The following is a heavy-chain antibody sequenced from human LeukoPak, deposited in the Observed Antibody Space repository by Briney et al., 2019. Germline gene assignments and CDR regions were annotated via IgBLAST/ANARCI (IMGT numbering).Heavy chain of an antibody. V-gene: IGHV4-4*02. CDR3: ARWNVVVPAASHDAFDI. D-gene: IGHD2-2*01. CDR1: GGSISSSNW. Sequence: SGTLSLTCAVSGGSISSSNWWSWVRQPPGKGLEWIGEIYHSGSTNYNPSLKSRVTISVDKSKNQLSLKLSSVTAADTAVYYCARWNVVVPAASHDAFDIWGQGTMVTVSS. J-gene: IGHJ3*02. CDR2: IYHSGST.